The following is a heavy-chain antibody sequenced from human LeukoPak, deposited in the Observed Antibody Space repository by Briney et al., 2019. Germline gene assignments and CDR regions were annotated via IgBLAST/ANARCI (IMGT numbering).Heavy chain of an antibody. CDR3: ARPADTADYYYGMDV. Sequence: PGGSLRLSCAASGFTVSSNYMSWVRQAPEKGLEWVANIKQDGSEKYYVDSVKGRFTISRDNAKNSLYLQMNSLRAEGTAVYYCARPADTADYYYGMDVWGQGTTVTVSS. CDR1: GFTVSSNY. D-gene: IGHD5-18*01. J-gene: IGHJ6*02. CDR2: IKQDGSEK. V-gene: IGHV3-7*01.